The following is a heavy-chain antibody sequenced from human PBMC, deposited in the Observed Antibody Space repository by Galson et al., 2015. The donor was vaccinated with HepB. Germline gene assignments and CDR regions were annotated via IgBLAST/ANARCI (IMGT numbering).Heavy chain of an antibody. CDR3: ARAGREELDYDDSSVFRFHGMDV. Sequence: SLRLSCAASGFIFSTYAFHWVRQAPGRGLEWVAVIWYDGRNKFYAVSVKGRFTISRDNSKHTVHLQMNSLRAEDTSIYYCARAGREELDYDDSSVFRFHGMDVWGQGPTVSVSS. CDR1: GFIFSTYA. V-gene: IGHV3-33*01. J-gene: IGHJ6*02. CDR2: IWYDGRNK. D-gene: IGHD3-22*01.